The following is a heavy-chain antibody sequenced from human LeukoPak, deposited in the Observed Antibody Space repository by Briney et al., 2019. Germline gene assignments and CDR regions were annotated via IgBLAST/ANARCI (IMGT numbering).Heavy chain of an antibody. V-gene: IGHV1-24*01. D-gene: IGHD3-22*01. CDR3: ARWAYYDSSGWFDP. Sequence: ASVKVSCKVSGYTLTELSMHWVRQAPGKGLEWMGGFDPEDGETIYAQKFQGRVTITADESTSTAYMELSSLRSEDTAVYYCARWAYYDSSGWFDPWGQGTLVTVSS. CDR2: FDPEDGET. J-gene: IGHJ5*02. CDR1: GYTLTELS.